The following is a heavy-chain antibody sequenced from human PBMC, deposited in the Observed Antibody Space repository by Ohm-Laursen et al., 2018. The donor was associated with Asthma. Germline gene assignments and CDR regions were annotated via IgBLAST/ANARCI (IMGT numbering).Heavy chain of an antibody. Sequence: SLRLSCAASGFTFSNYGFHWVRQAPGKGLEWVANINPDGRETRHVDSVKGRFTISRDNAKDSLYLQMHSLRPEDTAVYYCARSWGGSDYWGQGTLVTVSS. CDR2: INPDGRET. CDR1: GFTFSNYG. CDR3: ARSWGGSDY. V-gene: IGHV3-7*01. D-gene: IGHD3-16*01. J-gene: IGHJ4*02.